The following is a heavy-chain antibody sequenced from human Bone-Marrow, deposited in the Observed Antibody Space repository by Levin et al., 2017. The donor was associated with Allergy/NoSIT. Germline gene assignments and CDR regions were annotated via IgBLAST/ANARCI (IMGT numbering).Heavy chain of an antibody. CDR2: IRYSGTT. D-gene: IGHD3-22*01. CDR1: GGSISPYS. V-gene: IGHV4-59*03. CDR3: ARGHFDTSGYSNPFEY. Sequence: SETLSLTCTVSGGSISPYSWTWIRQSPGKGLEWIGYIRYSGTTSNNPSLEGRVTISVDTSRNQFSLKLNSVTDADTAIYYCARGHFDTSGYSNPFEYWGQGILVTVSS. J-gene: IGHJ4*02.